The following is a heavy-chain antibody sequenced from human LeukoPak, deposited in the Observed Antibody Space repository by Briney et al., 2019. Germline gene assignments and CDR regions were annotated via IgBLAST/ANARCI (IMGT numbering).Heavy chain of an antibody. V-gene: IGHV3-21*01. J-gene: IGHJ3*02. CDR1: GFTFSSYS. CDR3: ARNPGSGSFPHPI. D-gene: IGHD3-10*01. Sequence: PGGSLRLSCAASGFTFSSYSMNWVRQAPGKGLEWVSSISSSSSYIYYADSVKGRLTISRDNAKNSLYLQMNSLRAEDTAVYYCARNPGSGSFPHPIWGQGTMVTVSS. CDR2: ISSSSSYI.